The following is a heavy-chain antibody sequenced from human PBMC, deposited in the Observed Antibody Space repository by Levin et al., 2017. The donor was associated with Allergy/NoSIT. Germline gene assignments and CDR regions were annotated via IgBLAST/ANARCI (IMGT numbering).Heavy chain of an antibody. CDR3: ARTSRYGGNWYYFDY. CDR1: GFSLSTSGMR. D-gene: IGHD4-23*01. J-gene: IGHJ4*02. Sequence: ASGPTLVKPTQTLTLTCTFSGFSLSTSGMRVSWIRQPPGKALEWLAHIDSENDKIYSPSLKTRLTISKDTSKNQVVLTMTNMDPVDTATYYCARTSRYGGNWYYFDYWGQGTLVTVSS. CDR2: IDSENDK. V-gene: IGHV2-70*04.